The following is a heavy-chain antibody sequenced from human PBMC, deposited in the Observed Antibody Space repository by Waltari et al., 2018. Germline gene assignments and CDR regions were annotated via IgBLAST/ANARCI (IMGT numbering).Heavy chain of an antibody. V-gene: IGHV1-69-2*01. Sequence: EVQLVQSGAEVKKPGATVKISCKVSGYTFTDYYMHWVQQPPGKGLEWMGLVDHEDGEKIYEEKFQGRVTITAERSTDTAYMELSRLRSKDTAVYYCATDAAVLQANDWGQGTLVTVSS. CDR2: VDHEDGEK. D-gene: IGHD4-4*01. CDR3: ATDAAVLQAND. J-gene: IGHJ4*02. CDR1: GYTFTDYY.